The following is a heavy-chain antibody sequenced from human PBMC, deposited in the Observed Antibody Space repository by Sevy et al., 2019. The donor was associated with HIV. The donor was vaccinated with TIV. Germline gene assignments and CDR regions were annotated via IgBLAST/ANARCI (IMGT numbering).Heavy chain of an antibody. CDR3: VRRISGGAAY. CDR1: GDSVSSKSAV. Sequence: SETVSLTCAISGDSVSSKSAVWHWIRQSPSRGLEWLGRTYYRSRWYTEYEVSVKSRISINPDTSKNQFSLHLNSVTPEDTAVYYCVRRISGGAAYWGQGALVTVSS. CDR2: TYYRSRWYT. V-gene: IGHV6-1*01. D-gene: IGHD2-21*01. J-gene: IGHJ4*02.